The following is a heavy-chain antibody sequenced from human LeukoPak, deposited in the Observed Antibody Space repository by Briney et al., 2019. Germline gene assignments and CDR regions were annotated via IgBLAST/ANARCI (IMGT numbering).Heavy chain of an antibody. CDR3: ARAGVSRAFDI. J-gene: IGHJ3*02. CDR2: INPNSGGT. Sequence: ASVKVSCKASGYTFTGYYMHWVRQAPGQGLEWMGWINPNSGGTNYAQKFQGRVTMARDTSVSTAYMELIRLRSDDTAVYYCARAGVSRAFDIWGQGTMVTVSS. V-gene: IGHV1-2*02. CDR1: GYTFTGYY. D-gene: IGHD5/OR15-5a*01.